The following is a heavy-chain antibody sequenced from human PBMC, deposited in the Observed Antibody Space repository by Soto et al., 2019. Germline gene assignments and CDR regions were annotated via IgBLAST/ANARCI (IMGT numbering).Heavy chain of an antibody. CDR2: ISAYNGNT. Sequence: ASVKVSCKASGYTFTSYGISWVRQAPGQGLEWMGWISAYNGNTNYAQKLQGRGTMTTDTSTSTAYMELRSLRADDTAVYYCARDLGVLLLFGALLQSPLIYGTDVWRQGPTAPXSS. V-gene: IGHV1-18*01. CDR3: ARDLGVLLLFGALLQSPLIYGTDV. CDR1: GYTFTSYG. J-gene: IGHJ6*02. D-gene: IGHD3-10*01.